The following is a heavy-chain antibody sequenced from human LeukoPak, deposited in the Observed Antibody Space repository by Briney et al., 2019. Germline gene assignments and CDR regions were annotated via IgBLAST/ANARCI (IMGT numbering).Heavy chain of an antibody. J-gene: IGHJ4*02. CDR1: GYTFTGYY. V-gene: IGHV1-2*02. Sequence: EASVKVSCKASGYTFTGYYMHWVRQAPGQGLGWMGWINPNSGGTNYAQKFQGRVTMTRDTSISTAYMELSRLRSDDTAVYYCARSPYYSSSWYTDYWGQGTLVTVSS. CDR2: INPNSGGT. CDR3: ARSPYYSSSWYTDY. D-gene: IGHD6-13*01.